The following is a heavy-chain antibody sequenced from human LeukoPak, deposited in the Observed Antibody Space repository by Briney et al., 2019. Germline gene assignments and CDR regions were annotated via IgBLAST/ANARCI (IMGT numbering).Heavy chain of an antibody. D-gene: IGHD3-22*01. CDR2: IYTSGST. CDR3: ARRRSYYYDSSGYSFDY. V-gene: IGHV4-4*07. J-gene: IGHJ4*02. CDR1: GGSISSYY. Sequence: SETLSLTCTVSGGSISSYYWSWIRRPAGKRLEWIGRIYTSGSTNYNPSLKSRVTMSVDKAQNLFSLKLSSVTAADTAVYYCARRRSYYYDSSGYSFDYWGQGTLVTVSS.